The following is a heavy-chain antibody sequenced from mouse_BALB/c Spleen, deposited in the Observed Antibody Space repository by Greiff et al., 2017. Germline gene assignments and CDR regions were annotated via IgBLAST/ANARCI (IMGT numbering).Heavy chain of an antibody. CDR2: IWGDGST. D-gene: IGHD1-1*01. CDR1: GFSLTGYG. CDR3: ARDLYYGSSYVFDY. V-gene: IGHV2-6-7*01. Sequence: VQLQESGPGLVAPSQSLSITCTVSGFSLTGYGVNWVRQPPGKGLEWLGMIWGDGSTDYNSALKSRLSISKDNSKSQVFLKMNSLQTDDTARYYCARDLYYGSSYVFDYWGQGTTLTVSS. J-gene: IGHJ2*01.